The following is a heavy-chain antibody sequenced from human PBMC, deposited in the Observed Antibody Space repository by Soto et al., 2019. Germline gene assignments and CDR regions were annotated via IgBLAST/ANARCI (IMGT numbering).Heavy chain of an antibody. J-gene: IGHJ4*02. D-gene: IGHD6-6*01. CDR3: ARGLAARQYYFDY. CDR1: GFTFSSYG. Sequence: GGSLRLSCAASGFTFSSYGMHWVRQAPGKGLEWVAVIWYDGSNKYYADSVKGRFTISRDNSKNTLYLQMNSLRAEDTAVYYCARGLAARQYYFDYWGQGTLVT. CDR2: IWYDGSNK. V-gene: IGHV3-33*01.